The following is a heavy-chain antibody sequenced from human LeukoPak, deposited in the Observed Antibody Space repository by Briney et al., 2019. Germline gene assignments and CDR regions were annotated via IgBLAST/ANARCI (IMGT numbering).Heavy chain of an antibody. CDR1: GFTVSSNY. J-gene: IGHJ5*02. CDR2: IYSGGST. D-gene: IGHD4-23*01. Sequence: PGGSLRLSCAASGFTVSSNYMSWVRQAPGKGLEWVSVIYSGGSTYYADSVKGRFTISRDNSKNTLYLRMNSLRAEDTAVYYCARLRWGDWFDPWGQGTLVTVSS. V-gene: IGHV3-66*02. CDR3: ARLRWGDWFDP.